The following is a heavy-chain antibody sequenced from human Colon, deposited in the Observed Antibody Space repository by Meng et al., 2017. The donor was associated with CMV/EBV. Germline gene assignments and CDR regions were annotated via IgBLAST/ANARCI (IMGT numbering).Heavy chain of an antibody. Sequence: QVQLAQSGARVKKPGASVKVSCKASGYTFTNYGISWVRQAPGQGLEWMGWISAYTGDTYYAQKFQGRVTMTTDTSTSTAYMELRSLRSDDTAVYYCVRESQSGSYIYLQHWGQGTLVTVSS. D-gene: IGHD1-26*01. CDR2: ISAYTGDT. CDR3: VRESQSGSYIYLQH. CDR1: GYTFTNYG. V-gene: IGHV1-18*01. J-gene: IGHJ1*01.